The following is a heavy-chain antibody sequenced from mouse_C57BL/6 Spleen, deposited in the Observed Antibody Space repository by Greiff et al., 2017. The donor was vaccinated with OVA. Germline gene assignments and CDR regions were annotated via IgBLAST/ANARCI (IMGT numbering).Heavy chain of an antibody. CDR3: APRAMDY. CDR2: ISDGGSYT. V-gene: IGHV5-4*01. Sequence: EVQGVESGGGLVKPGGSLKLSCAASGFTFSSYAMSWVRQTPEKRLEWVATISDGGSYTYYPDNVKGRFTISRDNAKNNLYLQMSHLKSEDTAMYYCAPRAMDYWGQGTSVTVSS. CDR1: GFTFSSYA. J-gene: IGHJ4*01.